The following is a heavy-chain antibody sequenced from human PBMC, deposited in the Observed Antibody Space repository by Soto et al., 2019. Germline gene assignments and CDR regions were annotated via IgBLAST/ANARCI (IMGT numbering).Heavy chain of an antibody. D-gene: IGHD5-12*01. J-gene: IGHJ3*02. V-gene: IGHV3-21*01. CDR3: ARDHSGYDSDSCAFDI. Sequence: GGSLRLPCAASGFTFSSYSMNWVRQAPGKGLEWVSSISSSSSYIYYADSVKGRFTISRDNAKNSLYLQMNSLRAEDTAVYYCARDHSGYDSDSCAFDIWGQGTMVTVSS. CDR1: GFTFSSYS. CDR2: ISSSSSYI.